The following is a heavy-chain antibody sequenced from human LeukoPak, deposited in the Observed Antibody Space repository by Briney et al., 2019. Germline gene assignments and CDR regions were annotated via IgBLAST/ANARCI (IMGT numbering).Heavy chain of an antibody. J-gene: IGHJ5*02. CDR1: GFTFSSYS. CDR2: ISSSSSYI. D-gene: IGHD5-12*01. CDR3: AKAPIVATIIGWFDP. Sequence: GGSLRLSCAASGFTFSSYSMNWVRQTPGKGLEWVSSISSSSSYIYYADSVKGRFTISRDNAKNSLYLQMNSLRAEDTAVYYCAKAPIVATIIGWFDPWGQGTLVTVSS. V-gene: IGHV3-21*01.